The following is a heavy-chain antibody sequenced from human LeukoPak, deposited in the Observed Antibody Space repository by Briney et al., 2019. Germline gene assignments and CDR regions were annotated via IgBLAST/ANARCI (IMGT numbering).Heavy chain of an antibody. Sequence: GGFLRLSCAASGFTFDDYAMHWVRQAPGKGLEWVSGISWNSVNIGYEDSVKGRFTISRDNAKNSLYLQMNSLRPEDTALYYCVKDRGLRNQWLQVTYDSWGQGTLVTVSS. D-gene: IGHD5-24*01. CDR1: GFTFDDYA. CDR2: ISWNSVNI. J-gene: IGHJ4*02. V-gene: IGHV3-9*01. CDR3: VKDRGLRNQWLQVTYDS.